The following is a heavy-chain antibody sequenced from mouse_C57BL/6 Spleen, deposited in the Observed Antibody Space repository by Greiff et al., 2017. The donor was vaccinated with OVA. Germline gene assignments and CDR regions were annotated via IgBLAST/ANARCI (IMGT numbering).Heavy chain of an antibody. CDR3: ARTITTVVATGYFDV. CDR1: GFTFSSYA. Sequence: EVKLMESGGGLVKPGGSLKLSCAASGFTFSSYAMSWVRQTPEKRLEWVATISDGGSYTYYPDNVKGRFTISRANAKNNLYLQMSHLKSEDTAMYYCARTITTVVATGYFDVWGTGTTVTVSS. D-gene: IGHD1-1*01. CDR2: ISDGGSYT. V-gene: IGHV5-4*03. J-gene: IGHJ1*03.